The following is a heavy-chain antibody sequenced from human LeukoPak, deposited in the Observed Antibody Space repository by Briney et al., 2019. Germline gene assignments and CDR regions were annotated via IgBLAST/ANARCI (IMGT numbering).Heavy chain of an antibody. D-gene: IGHD2-15*01. Sequence: PSETLSLTCAVYGESLSGGYWSWIRQPPGKGLEWVSVIYSGGSTYYADSVKGRFTISRDNSKNTLYLQMNSLRADDTAVYYCARVWEGWYYAFDIWGQGTMVTVSS. CDR1: GESLSGGY. CDR2: IYSGGST. V-gene: IGHV3-53*01. J-gene: IGHJ3*02. CDR3: ARVWEGWYYAFDI.